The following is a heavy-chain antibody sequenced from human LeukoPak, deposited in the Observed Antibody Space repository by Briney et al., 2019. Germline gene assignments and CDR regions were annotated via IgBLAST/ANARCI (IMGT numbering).Heavy chain of an antibody. CDR1: GYTFTSYD. D-gene: IGHD5-18*01. CDR2: MNPNSGNT. CDR3: ARDLRGYSYGYTGYFDL. Sequence: ASVKVSCKASGYTFTSYDINWVRQATGQGLEWMGWMNPNSGNTGYAQKFQGRVTITRNTSISTAYMELSSLRSEDTAVYYCARDLRGYSYGYTGYFDLWGRGTLVTVSS. V-gene: IGHV1-8*03. J-gene: IGHJ2*01.